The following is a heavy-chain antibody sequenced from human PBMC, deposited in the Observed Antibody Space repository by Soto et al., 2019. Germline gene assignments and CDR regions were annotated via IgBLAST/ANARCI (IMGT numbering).Heavy chain of an antibody. Sequence: GASVKVSCKASGDTSSNYGVSWVRQAPGQGLEWMGGIPPVFGTTTYARNFQGRITITADKSTSTVYMELTSLRSDDTATYYCARDPDEVVGTDYHYYGMDVWDQGATVTVSS. D-gene: IGHD1-26*01. CDR3: ARDPDEVVGTDYHYYGMDV. J-gene: IGHJ6*02. CDR2: IPPVFGTT. V-gene: IGHV1-69*06. CDR1: GDTSSNYG.